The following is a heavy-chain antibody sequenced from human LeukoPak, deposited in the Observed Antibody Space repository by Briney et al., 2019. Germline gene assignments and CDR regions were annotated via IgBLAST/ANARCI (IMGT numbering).Heavy chain of an antibody. CDR1: GGSVSSYY. Sequence: PSETLSLTCTVSGGSVSSYYWSWIRQPPGKGLEWIGYIYYSGSTNYNPSLKSRVTISVDTSKNQFSLKTSSVTAADTAVYYCARVDCSSTSCVFFGYWGQGTLVTVSS. CDR2: IYYSGST. V-gene: IGHV4-59*02. CDR3: ARVDCSSTSCVFFGY. J-gene: IGHJ4*02. D-gene: IGHD2-2*01.